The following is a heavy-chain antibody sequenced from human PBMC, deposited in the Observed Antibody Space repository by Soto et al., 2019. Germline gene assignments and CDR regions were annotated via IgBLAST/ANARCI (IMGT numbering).Heavy chain of an antibody. J-gene: IGHJ4*02. D-gene: IGHD3-22*01. CDR2: ISAYNGNT. V-gene: IGHV1-18*01. Sequence: QVQLVQSGAEVKKPGASVKVSCKASGYTFTXYXXXXXXXXXXXGLEWMGWISAYNGNTNYAQKLQGRVTMTTDTXXXXXXXXXXXXXXXXXXXXXXARXXXXXIAEYWGQGTLVTVSS. CDR1: GYTFTXYX. CDR3: ARXXXXXIAEY.